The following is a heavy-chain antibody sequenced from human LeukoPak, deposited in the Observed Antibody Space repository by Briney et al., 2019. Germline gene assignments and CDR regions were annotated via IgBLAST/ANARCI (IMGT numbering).Heavy chain of an antibody. J-gene: IGHJ4*02. CDR2: SSGSGGST. CDR3: AKGPAFYYDSSGSHFDF. CDR1: GFTFSSYA. Sequence: PGGSLRLSCAASGFTFSSYAMSWVRQAPGKGLEWVSASSGSGGSTYYADSVKGRSTISRDNSKNTLYLQMNSLRAEDTAVYYCAKGPAFYYDSSGSHFDFWGQGTLVTVSS. V-gene: IGHV3-23*01. D-gene: IGHD3-22*01.